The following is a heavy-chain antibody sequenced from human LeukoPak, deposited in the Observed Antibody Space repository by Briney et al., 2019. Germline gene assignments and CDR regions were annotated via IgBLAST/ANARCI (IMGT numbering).Heavy chain of an antibody. CDR1: GASSTTSY. J-gene: IGHJ4*02. CDR3: AKSRFVVLSPIRLDY. D-gene: IGHD3-3*01. CDR2: INHLRSA. V-gene: IGHV4-34*01. Sequence: SETLALTCDVCGASSTTSYYHCIRQPPGTGPECIGDINHLRSANDNPSLKRRVTMSVDTSKTQFSLELRSVTAAETSVYYCAKSRFVVLSPIRLDYWGQGTLVTVSS.